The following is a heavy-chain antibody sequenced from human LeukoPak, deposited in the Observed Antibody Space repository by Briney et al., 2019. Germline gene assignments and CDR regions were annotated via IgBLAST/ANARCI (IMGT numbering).Heavy chain of an antibody. Sequence: SETLSLTCTVSGGSISSYYWSWIRQPPGKGLEWIGYIYYSGSTNYNPSLKSRVTISVDTSKNQFSLKLSSVTAADTAVYYCARGDYYDSSGYYYHWGQGTLVTVSS. D-gene: IGHD3-22*01. CDR3: ARGDYYDSSGYYYH. CDR1: GGSISSYY. V-gene: IGHV4-59*01. J-gene: IGHJ5*02. CDR2: IYYSGST.